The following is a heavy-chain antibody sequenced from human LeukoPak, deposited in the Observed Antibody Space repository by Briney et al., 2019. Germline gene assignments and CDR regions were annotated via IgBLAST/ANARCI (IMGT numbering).Heavy chain of an antibody. V-gene: IGHV3-23*01. CDR2: IIHSGDYT. CDR1: GFTFSSYA. D-gene: IGHD3/OR15-3a*01. CDR3: AKGGLPSEGLDFPSKRSL. Sequence: GGSLRLSCAASGFTFSSYAMTWVRQAPGKGLEWVSSIIHSGDYTYYADSVKGRFTISRDNSKNTLYLQMNSLRAEDTALYYCAKGGLPSEGLDFPSKRSLWAQGTLVTVSS. J-gene: IGHJ4*02.